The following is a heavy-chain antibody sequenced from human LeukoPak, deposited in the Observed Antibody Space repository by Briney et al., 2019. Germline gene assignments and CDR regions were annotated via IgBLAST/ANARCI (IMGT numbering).Heavy chain of an antibody. V-gene: IGHV3-74*01. J-gene: IGHJ4*02. CDR2: INSDGSST. D-gene: IGHD4-23*01. CDR1: GFTFSSYW. CDR3: ARTLNYGGNEGFDY. Sequence: GTSLRLSCAASGFTFSSYWMHWVRQAPGKGLVWVSRINSDGSSTSYADSVKGRFTISRDNAKNTLYLQMNSLRAEDTAVYYCARTLNYGGNEGFDYWGQGTLVTVSS.